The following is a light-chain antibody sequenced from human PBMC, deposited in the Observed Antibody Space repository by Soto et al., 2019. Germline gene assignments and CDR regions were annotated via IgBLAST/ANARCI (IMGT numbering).Light chain of an antibody. CDR3: SSYTSSSTLV. CDR2: EVS. CDR1: SSDVGGYNY. V-gene: IGLV2-14*01. Sequence: QSALTQPASVSGSPGQSITISCTGTSSDVGGYNYVSWYQQHPGKAPKVMNYEVSNRPSGVSNRFSGSKSGNTASLTISGLQAEDEADYYCSSYTSSSTLVFGGGTKLTVL. J-gene: IGLJ2*01.